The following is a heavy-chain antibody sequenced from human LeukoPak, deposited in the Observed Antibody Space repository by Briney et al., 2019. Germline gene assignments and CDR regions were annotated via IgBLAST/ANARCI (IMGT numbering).Heavy chain of an antibody. CDR3: ARNKSSTLGDY. J-gene: IGHJ4*02. V-gene: IGHV1-18*01. CDR2: ITPNNGYA. Sequence: ALVKVSCKASGYAFSNSGISRVRQAPGQGLEWMGWITPNNGYAHYAQKLQGRVTMTTDTSTSTAYMELRSLRSDDTTVYYCARNKSSTLGDYWGQGTLVTVSS. CDR1: GYAFSNSG. D-gene: IGHD2/OR15-2a*01.